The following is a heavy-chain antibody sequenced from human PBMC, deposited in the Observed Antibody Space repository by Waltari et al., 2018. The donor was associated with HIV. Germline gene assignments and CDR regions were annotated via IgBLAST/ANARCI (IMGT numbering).Heavy chain of an antibody. D-gene: IGHD3-10*01. CDR2: IYSVGTR. V-gene: IGHV3-53*02. J-gene: IGHJ6*02. CDR3: GRMMVRGVIMTGVDV. CDR1: GFSCSSSQ. Sequence: EVQLVETGGGLIQPGGSLRLSCVASGFSCSSSQVSWFRQAPGKGPEWVSVIYSVGTRYYTDSVKGRFTISRDESKNTVNLQLNSLRAEDTAVYYCGRMMVRGVIMTGVDVWGQGTTVIVSS.